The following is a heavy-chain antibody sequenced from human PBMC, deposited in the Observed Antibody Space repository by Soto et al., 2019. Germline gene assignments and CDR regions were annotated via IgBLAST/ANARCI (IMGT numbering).Heavy chain of an antibody. CDR1: GYTFTSYD. V-gene: IGHV1-8*01. CDR2: MNPNSGNT. J-gene: IGHJ6*03. D-gene: IGHD2-2*01. CDR3: ARGGVKYCSSTSCRANMDV. Sequence: ASVKVSCKASGYTFTSYDINWVRQATGQGLEWMGWMNPNSGNTGYAQEFQGRVTMTRNTSISTAYMELSSLRSEDTAVYYCARGGVKYCSSTSCRANMDVWGKGTTVTVSS.